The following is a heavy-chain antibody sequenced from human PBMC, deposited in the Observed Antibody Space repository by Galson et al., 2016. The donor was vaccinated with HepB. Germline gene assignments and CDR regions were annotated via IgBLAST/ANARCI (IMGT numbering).Heavy chain of an antibody. CDR3: ARDASSSGWYSYVDY. D-gene: IGHD6-19*01. V-gene: IGHV3-30*03. CDR2: ISYDGSNK. Sequence: SLRLSCAASGFTFSNYGMHWVRQAPGKGLEWVAIISYDGSNKYYADSVKGRFTISRDNSKNTLFLQMNSLRPEDTAVYYCARDASSSGWYSYVDYWGQGTLVTVSS. CDR1: GFTFSNYG. J-gene: IGHJ4*02.